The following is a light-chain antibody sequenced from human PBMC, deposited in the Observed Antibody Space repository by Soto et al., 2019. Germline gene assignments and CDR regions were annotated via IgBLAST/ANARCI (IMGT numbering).Light chain of an antibody. J-gene: IGLJ2*01. CDR2: EVN. Sequence: QSALTQPPSASGSPGQSVTISCTGTSSDVGAYKYVSWYQQHPGKAPKVMIYEVNKRPSGVPDRFSGSKSGNTASLTVSGLQAEDEADYYCSSYEGSNKLVFGGGTKVTVL. CDR3: SSYEGSNKLV. V-gene: IGLV2-8*01. CDR1: SSDVGAYKY.